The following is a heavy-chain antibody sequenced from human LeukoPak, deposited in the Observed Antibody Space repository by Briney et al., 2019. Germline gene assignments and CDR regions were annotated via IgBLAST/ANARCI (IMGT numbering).Heavy chain of an antibody. CDR2: IYYSGST. CDR1: GGSISSYY. J-gene: IGHJ4*02. D-gene: IGHD6-13*01. CDR3: ARVSPSSSWYGD. V-gene: IGHV4-59*12. Sequence: SETLSLTCTVSGGSISSYYWSWIRQPPGKGLEWIGYIYYSGSTNYNPSLKSRVTISVDTPKNQFSLKLSSVTAADTAVYYCARVSPSSSWYGDWGQGTLVTVSS.